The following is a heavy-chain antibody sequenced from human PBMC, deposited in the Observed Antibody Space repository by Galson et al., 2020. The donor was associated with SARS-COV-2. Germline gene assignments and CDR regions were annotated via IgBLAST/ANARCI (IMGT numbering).Heavy chain of an antibody. CDR3: VRAVPMIVVVINAFDI. Sequence: SETLSLTCTVSGGSISSYYWSWIRQPPGKGLEWIGYIYYSGSTNYNPSLKTRVTISVDTSKNQFSLKLSSVTAADTAVYYCVRAVPMIVVVINAFDIWGQGTMVTVSS. D-gene: IGHD3-22*01. CDR2: IYYSGST. CDR1: GGSISSYY. J-gene: IGHJ3*02. V-gene: IGHV4-59*01.